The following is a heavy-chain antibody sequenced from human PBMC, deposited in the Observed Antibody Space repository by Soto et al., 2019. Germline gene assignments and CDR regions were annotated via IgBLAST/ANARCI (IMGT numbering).Heavy chain of an antibody. CDR1: GFTFSSYD. J-gene: IGHJ5*02. V-gene: IGHV3-64*01. Sequence: EVQLAESGGGMVQPGGSLRLSCVASGFTFSSYDMHWVRQAPGKGLEYVSSISSNGGTTYYGNSVKGRFTISRDNSKNTLYLQMGSLRAQDIAVYYCVRRVSGNYDHWGQGTLLTVSS. CDR3: VRRVSGNYDH. CDR2: ISSNGGTT. D-gene: IGHD1-7*01.